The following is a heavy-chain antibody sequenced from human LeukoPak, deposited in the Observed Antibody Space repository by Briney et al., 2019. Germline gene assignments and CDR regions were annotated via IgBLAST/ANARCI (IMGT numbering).Heavy chain of an antibody. D-gene: IGHD6-13*01. CDR2: IVVGSGNT. CDR1: GFTFTSSA. CDR3: AAVQRAAAASYYFDY. Sequence: ASVKASCKASGFTFTSSAMQWVRQARGQRLEWIGWIVVGSGNTNYAQKFQERVTITRDMSTSTAYMELSSLRSEDTAVYYCAAVQRAAAASYYFDYWGQGTLVTVSS. V-gene: IGHV1-58*02. J-gene: IGHJ4*02.